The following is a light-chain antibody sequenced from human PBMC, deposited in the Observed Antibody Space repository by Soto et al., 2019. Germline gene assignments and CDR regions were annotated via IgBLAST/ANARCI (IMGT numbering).Light chain of an antibody. V-gene: IGKV3-15*01. Sequence: EIVMTQSPATLSVSPGERATLSCRASQSVSSNLAWYQQKPGQAPRLLIYGASTRATGIPARFSGSGSGTEFTLTISSLLSEDFAVYYCQQYNIWPPVTFGQGTNLESK. CDR1: QSVSSN. CDR3: QQYNIWPPVT. J-gene: IGKJ2*01. CDR2: GAS.